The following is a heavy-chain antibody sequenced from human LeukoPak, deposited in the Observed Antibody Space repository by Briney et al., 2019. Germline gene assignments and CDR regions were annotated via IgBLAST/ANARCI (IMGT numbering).Heavy chain of an antibody. J-gene: IGHJ6*03. CDR3: ARTEGYYDSSGYYGPRYYYYMDV. D-gene: IGHD3-22*01. CDR1: GGSIRSYY. Sequence: SETLSLTXTVSGGSIRSYYWSWIRQPPGKGLEWIGYIYYSGSTNYNPSLKSRVTISVDTSKNQFSLKLSSVTTADTAVYYCARTEGYYDSSGYYGPRYYYYMDVWGKGTTVTVSS. CDR2: IYYSGST. V-gene: IGHV4-59*01.